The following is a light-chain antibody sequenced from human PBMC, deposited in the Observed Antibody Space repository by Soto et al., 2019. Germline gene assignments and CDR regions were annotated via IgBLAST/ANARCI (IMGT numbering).Light chain of an antibody. V-gene: IGKV1-6*01. CDR3: LQDYNFPWT. CDR2: AAS. Sequence: AIQMTQSPYSLSASVGDRVTITCRASQGIRNDLGWYQQKPGKAPKLLIYAASTLKSGVPSRFSGGGSGTDFTLTISSLQPEDFATYYCLQDYNFPWTLGQGTKVDNK. J-gene: IGKJ1*01. CDR1: QGIRND.